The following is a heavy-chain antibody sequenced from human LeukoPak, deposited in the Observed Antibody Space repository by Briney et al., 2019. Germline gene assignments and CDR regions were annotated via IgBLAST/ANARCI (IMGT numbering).Heavy chain of an antibody. J-gene: IGHJ5*02. CDR2: INPNSGGT. V-gene: IGHV1-2*02. D-gene: IGHD3-3*01. CDR3: ARGEYYDFWSGYYWFDP. CDR1: GYTFTGYY. Sequence: ASVKVSCKASGYTFTGYYMHWVRQAPGQGLEWMGWINPNSGGTNYAQKFQGRVTMTRDTSISTAYMELSRLRSDDTAVYYCARGEYYDFWSGYYWFDPWGQGTLVTVSS.